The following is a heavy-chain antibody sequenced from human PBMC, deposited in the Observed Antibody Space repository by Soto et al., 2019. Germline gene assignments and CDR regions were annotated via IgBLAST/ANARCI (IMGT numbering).Heavy chain of an antibody. CDR1: GFTVSGNY. V-gene: IGHV3-53*02. Sequence: EVQLVETGGGLIQPGGSLRLSCAASGFTVSGNYMSWVRQAPGKGLEWVSVIYSGGITYYPDSVKGRFTISRDNSKNALYLQMNSLRAEDTAVYYCARFFTDSGMDVWGQGTTVTVSS. CDR3: ARFFTDSGMDV. D-gene: IGHD3-3*01. CDR2: IYSGGIT. J-gene: IGHJ6*02.